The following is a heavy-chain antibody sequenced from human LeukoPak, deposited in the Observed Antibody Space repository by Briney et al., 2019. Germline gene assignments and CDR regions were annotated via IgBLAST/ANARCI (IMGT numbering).Heavy chain of an antibody. CDR3: AKVHYYDSSGYYYYYYGVDV. J-gene: IGHJ6*02. Sequence: PGGSLRLSCAASGFTFSSYAMNWVRQAPGKGLEWVSGISGGGGSTYYADSVKGRFTISRDNSKNTLYLQMNSLRAEDTAVYYCAKVHYYDSSGYYYYYYGVDVWGQGTTVTVSS. D-gene: IGHD3-22*01. V-gene: IGHV3-23*01. CDR1: GFTFSSYA. CDR2: ISGGGGST.